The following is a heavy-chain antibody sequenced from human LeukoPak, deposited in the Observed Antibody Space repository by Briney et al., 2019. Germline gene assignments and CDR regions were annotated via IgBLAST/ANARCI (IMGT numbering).Heavy chain of an antibody. D-gene: IGHD1-7*01. CDR3: ARGDNWNFPGAFDI. V-gene: IGHV3-48*04. Sequence: GGSLRLSCAASGFTFSSYSMNWVRQAPGKGLEWVSYISSSSSTIYYADSVKGRFTISRDNAKNSLYLQMNSLRAEDTAVYYCARGDNWNFPGAFDIWGQGTMVTVSS. CDR1: GFTFSSYS. CDR2: ISSSSSTI. J-gene: IGHJ3*02.